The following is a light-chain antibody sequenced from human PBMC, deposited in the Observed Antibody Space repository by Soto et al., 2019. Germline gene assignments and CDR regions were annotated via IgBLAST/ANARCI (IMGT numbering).Light chain of an antibody. CDR3: FSYAVISTWV. Sequence: QSALTQPASVSGSPGQSITISCTGTSSDVGSYNLVSWYQQHPGKAPKLMIYEGSKRPSGVSNRFSGSKSGNTASLTISGLQAEHEADYYCFSYAVISTWVFVGGTQLAVL. J-gene: IGLJ3*02. CDR1: SSDVGSYNL. V-gene: IGLV2-23*01. CDR2: EGS.